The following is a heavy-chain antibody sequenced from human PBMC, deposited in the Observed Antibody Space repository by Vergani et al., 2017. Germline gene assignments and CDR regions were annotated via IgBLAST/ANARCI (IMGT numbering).Heavy chain of an antibody. CDR3: ARDSGYCSSTSCPRRLDY. CDR2: ISYDGSNK. CDR1: GFTFSSYA. J-gene: IGHJ4*02. V-gene: IGHV3-30-3*01. Sequence: QVQLVESGGGVVQPGRSLRLSCAASGFTFSSYAMHWVRQAPGKGLEWVAVISYDGSNKYYADSVKGRFTISRDNSKNTLYLKMNSLRAEDTAVYYCARDSGYCSSTSCPRRLDYWGQGTLVTVSS. D-gene: IGHD2-2*01.